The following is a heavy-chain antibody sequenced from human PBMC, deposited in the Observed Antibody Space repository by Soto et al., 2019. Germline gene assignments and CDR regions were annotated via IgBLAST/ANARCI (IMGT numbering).Heavy chain of an antibody. Sequence: EVQLLESGGGLVQPGGSLRLSCAASGFTFISYAMSWVRQDPGKGLEWVSAISGSGGSTYYEDSVKGRFTISRDNSKSTLYLQMNSLRAEDTAVYYCAKEISQTTVNTKGAFDIWGQGTMVTVSS. D-gene: IGHD4-17*01. CDR2: ISGSGGST. V-gene: IGHV3-23*01. J-gene: IGHJ3*02. CDR3: AKEISQTTVNTKGAFDI. CDR1: GFTFISYA.